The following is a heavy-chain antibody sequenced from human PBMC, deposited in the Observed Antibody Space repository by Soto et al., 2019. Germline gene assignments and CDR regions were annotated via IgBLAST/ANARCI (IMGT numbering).Heavy chain of an antibody. CDR3: GSWGATAYVHYGYFDC. CDR1: SGPFRSSR. CDR2: IIPIFGTA. Sequence: RASATVPFTALSGPFRSSRIIFQGQAPGQGLERMGGIIPIFGTANYAHKFQGRVTITGEQSTSTAYVELSSLRSEDTAVYCGGSWGATAYVHYGYFDCWVRGSLVTVSS. J-gene: IGHJ2*01. D-gene: IGHD1-26*01. V-gene: IGHV1-69*01.